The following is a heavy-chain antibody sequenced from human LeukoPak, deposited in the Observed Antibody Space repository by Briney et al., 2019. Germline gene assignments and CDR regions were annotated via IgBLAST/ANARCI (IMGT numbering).Heavy chain of an antibody. Sequence: PSETLSLTCAVYGGSFNDYYWTWIRQSPGKGLEWIAEINHRGYTNYNPSLESRVTISIDRSKNQFSLDLTSVTAADSAVYYCARGSCGVNCPGYNWFDPWGQGTLVTVSS. V-gene: IGHV4-34*01. CDR2: INHRGYT. D-gene: IGHD2-21*01. CDR1: GGSFNDYY. J-gene: IGHJ5*02. CDR3: ARGSCGVNCPGYNWFDP.